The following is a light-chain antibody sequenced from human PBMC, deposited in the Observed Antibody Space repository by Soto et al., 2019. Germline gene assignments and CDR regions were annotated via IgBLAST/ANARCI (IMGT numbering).Light chain of an antibody. CDR1: QRVSSTS. V-gene: IGKV3-20*01. CDR3: QHYVTSSIT. CDR2: GAS. J-gene: IGKJ5*01. Sequence: EVVLTQSPGTLSLTPGERVTILCLASQRVSSTSLAWYQQKPGQTPRLLIYGASSRATGTPDRTSGGGSGTHFTLTISRLEPEDFAVYYCQHYVTSSITFGQGTRLEIK.